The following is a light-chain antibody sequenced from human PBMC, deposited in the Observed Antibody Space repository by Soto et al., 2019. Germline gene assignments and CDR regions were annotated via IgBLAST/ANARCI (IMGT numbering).Light chain of an antibody. V-gene: IGLV2-14*01. CDR3: SSYTSRSTRV. CDR2: DVS. Sequence: QSALTQPASVSGSPGQSIIISSTGTSSDVGGYNYVSWYQQHPGKAPKLMIYDVSNRPSGVSNRFSGSKSGNTASLTISGLQAEDEADYYCSSYTSRSTRVFGGGTKLTVL. CDR1: SSDVGGYNY. J-gene: IGLJ2*01.